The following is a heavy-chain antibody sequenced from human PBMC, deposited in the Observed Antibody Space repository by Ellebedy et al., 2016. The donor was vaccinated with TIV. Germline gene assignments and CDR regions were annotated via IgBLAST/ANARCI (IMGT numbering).Heavy chain of an antibody. V-gene: IGHV3-33*01. Sequence: GESLKISCAASGFTFSSYGMHWVRQAPGKGLEWVAVIWYDESNEYYADSVKGRFTISRDNAKNSLYLQMNSLRAEDTAVYYCARDAGYYYYGMDVWGQGTTVTVSS. CDR2: IWYDESNE. J-gene: IGHJ6*02. D-gene: IGHD6-13*01. CDR3: ARDAGYYYYGMDV. CDR1: GFTFSSYG.